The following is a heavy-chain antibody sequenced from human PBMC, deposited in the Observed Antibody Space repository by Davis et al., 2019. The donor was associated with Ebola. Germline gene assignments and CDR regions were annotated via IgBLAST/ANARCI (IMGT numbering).Heavy chain of an antibody. CDR3: AKDQGVGATTPFDY. J-gene: IGHJ4*02. D-gene: IGHD1-26*01. V-gene: IGHV3-73*01. CDR2: IRSKAKSYAT. CDR1: GFTFSGSA. Sequence: GGSLRLSCAASGFTFSGSAMHWVRQASGQGLEWVGRIRSKAKSYATAYAASVKGRFTISRDDSKNTAYLQMNSLKTEDTAVYYCAKDQGVGATTPFDYWGQGTLVTVSS.